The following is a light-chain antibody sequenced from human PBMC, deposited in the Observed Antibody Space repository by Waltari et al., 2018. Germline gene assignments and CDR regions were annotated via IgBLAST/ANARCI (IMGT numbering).Light chain of an antibody. Sequence: QSALTQPASVSGSPGQSITISCTGTSSDVGSYNLVSWYQQHQGKAPKLVIYEVIKWPSGVSDRFSGSKSGNTASLTISGLQAEDEADYYCCSYAGSTASYVFGTGTKVTVL. V-gene: IGLV2-23*02. J-gene: IGLJ1*01. CDR2: EVI. CDR3: CSYAGSTASYV. CDR1: SSDVGSYNL.